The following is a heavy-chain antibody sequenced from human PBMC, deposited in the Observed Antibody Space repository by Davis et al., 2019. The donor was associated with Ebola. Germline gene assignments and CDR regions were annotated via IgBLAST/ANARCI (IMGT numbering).Heavy chain of an antibody. CDR2: ISGSGGST. CDR3: AKSAVVSEFYYYYYGMDV. Sequence: GESLKIPCAASGFTFSSYAMSWVRQAPGKGLEWVSAISGSGGSTYYADPVKGRFTISRDNSKNTLYLQMNSLRAEDTAVYYCAKSAVVSEFYYYYYGMDVWGQGTTVTVSS. CDR1: GFTFSSYA. J-gene: IGHJ6*02. D-gene: IGHD2-15*01. V-gene: IGHV3-23*01.